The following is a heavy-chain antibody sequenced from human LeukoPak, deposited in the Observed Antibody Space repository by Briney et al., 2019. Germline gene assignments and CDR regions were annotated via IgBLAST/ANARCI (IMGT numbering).Heavy chain of an antibody. CDR3: ARVASGSYRGPGGAFDI. CDR1: GFTFSSYS. V-gene: IGHV3-48*02. Sequence: SGGSLRLSCAASGFTFSSYSMNWVRQAPGKGLEWVSYISSSSSTIYYADSVKGRFTISRDNAKNSLYLQMNSLRDEDTAVYYCARVASGSYRGPGGAFDIWGQGTMVTVSS. CDR2: ISSSSSTI. D-gene: IGHD3-10*01. J-gene: IGHJ3*02.